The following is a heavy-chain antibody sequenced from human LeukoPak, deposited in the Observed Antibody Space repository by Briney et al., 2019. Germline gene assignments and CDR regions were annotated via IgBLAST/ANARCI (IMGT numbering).Heavy chain of an antibody. Sequence: KTSETLSLTCSVSGGSVSSYYWSWIRQSPGQGLEWIGYIHNSWRTNYNSSLNRQVTGSVDTSKNQFSLELSSVAVGDTAVYYCVRGAMVRGVICGVDVWGQGTTVTVS. J-gene: IGHJ6*02. V-gene: IGHV4-4*08. D-gene: IGHD3-10*01. CDR3: VRGAMVRGVICGVDV. CDR1: GGSVSSYY. CDR2: IHNSWRT.